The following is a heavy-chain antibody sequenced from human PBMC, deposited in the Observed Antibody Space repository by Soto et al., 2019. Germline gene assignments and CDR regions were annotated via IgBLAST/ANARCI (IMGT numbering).Heavy chain of an antibody. V-gene: IGHV4-4*07. Sequence: SETLSLTCTVSGASISGYYWSWIRKSAGKGLEWIGRIYATGTTDYDPSLKSRVMMSVDTSKKQFSLRLRSVTAADTAVYYCVRDGTKTLRDWFDPWGQGISVTVSS. D-gene: IGHD1-1*01. J-gene: IGHJ5*02. CDR1: GASISGYY. CDR3: VRDGTKTLRDWFDP. CDR2: IYATGTT.